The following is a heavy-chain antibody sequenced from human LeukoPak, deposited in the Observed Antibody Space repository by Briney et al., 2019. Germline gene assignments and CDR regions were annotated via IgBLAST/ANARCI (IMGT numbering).Heavy chain of an antibody. CDR2: MNPNSGNT. Sequence: EASVKVSCKASGYTFTSYDINWVRQATGQGLEWMGWMNPNSGNTGYARKFQGRVSFTRNTSISTAYMELSSLRSEDTAVYYCARGGYCSSSSCYRYYNWFDPWGQGTLVTVSS. J-gene: IGHJ5*02. CDR3: ARGGYCSSSSCYRYYNWFDP. CDR1: GYTFTSYD. V-gene: IGHV1-8*03. D-gene: IGHD2-2*01.